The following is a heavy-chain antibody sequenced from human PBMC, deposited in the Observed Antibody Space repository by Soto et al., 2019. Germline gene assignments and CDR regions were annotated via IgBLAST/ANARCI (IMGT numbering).Heavy chain of an antibody. J-gene: IGHJ4*02. CDR1: GFTSSSYG. CDR3: AKGSTAMTYFDY. CDR2: ISYDGSNK. Sequence: QVQLVESGGGVVQPGRSLRLSCAASGFTSSSYGMHWVRQAPGKGLEWVAVISYDGSNKYYVDSVKGRFTISRDNSKNTLYLQMNSLRAEDTAVYYCAKGSTAMTYFDYWGQGTLVTVSS. V-gene: IGHV3-30*18. D-gene: IGHD5-18*01.